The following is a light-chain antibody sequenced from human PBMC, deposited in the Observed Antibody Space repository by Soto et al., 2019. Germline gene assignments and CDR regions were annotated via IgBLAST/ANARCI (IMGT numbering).Light chain of an antibody. V-gene: IGLV2-14*01. Sequence: QSVLAQPSSVSGSPGQSITISCTGTSTDVGGYNYVSWYQHHPGKGPKLIIYEVNNRPSGVSDRFSGSKSGNKASLTISNLEAEDESDYYCGSYTSTDTPVVVGTGTKATVL. J-gene: IGLJ1*01. CDR2: EVN. CDR1: STDVGGYNY. CDR3: GSYTSTDTPVV.